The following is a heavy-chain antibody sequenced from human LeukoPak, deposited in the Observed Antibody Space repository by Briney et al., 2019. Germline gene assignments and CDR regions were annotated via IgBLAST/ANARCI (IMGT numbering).Heavy chain of an antibody. V-gene: IGHV3-30*04. D-gene: IGHD4-17*01. CDR1: GFTFSRYA. CDR2: ISYDGSNK. J-gene: IGHJ4*02. CDR3: AKDLATVNQYYFDY. Sequence: GGSLRLSCAASGFTFSRYAMYWVRQAPGKGLEWLAIISYDGSNKYYADSVKGRFTISRDNSKNTLYLQMNSLRAEDTAVYYCAKDLATVNQYYFDYWGQGTLVTVSS.